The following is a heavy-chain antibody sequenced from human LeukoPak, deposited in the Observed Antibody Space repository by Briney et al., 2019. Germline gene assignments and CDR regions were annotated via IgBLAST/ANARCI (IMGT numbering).Heavy chain of an antibody. V-gene: IGHV4-59*01. CDR2: IYYSGST. J-gene: IGHJ6*03. Sequence: GSLRLSCAASGFTFSSYTMNWVRQPPGKGLEWIGYIYYSGSTNYNPSLKSRITISVDTSKNQFSLKLSSVTAADTAVYYCARAGSRPSSNTPGEVGFCTYSSMDAWGKGPPATVSS. D-gene: IGHD2-2*02. CDR1: GFTFSSYT. CDR3: ARAGSRPSSNTPGEVGFCTYSSMDA.